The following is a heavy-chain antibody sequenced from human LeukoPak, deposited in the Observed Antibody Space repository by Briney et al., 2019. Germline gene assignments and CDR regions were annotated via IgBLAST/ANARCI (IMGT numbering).Heavy chain of an antibody. CDR3: ARGHSKDYYPDY. V-gene: IGHV1-2*02. D-gene: IGHD3-10*01. J-gene: IGHJ4*02. CDR1: GYTFTGYY. CDR2: INPNSGGT. Sequence: ASVKVSCKASGYTFTGYYMHWVRQAPGQGLEWMGWINPNSGGTNYAQKFQGRVTMTRDTSIRTAYMELSRLRSDDTAVYYCARGHSKDYYPDYWGQGTLVTVSS.